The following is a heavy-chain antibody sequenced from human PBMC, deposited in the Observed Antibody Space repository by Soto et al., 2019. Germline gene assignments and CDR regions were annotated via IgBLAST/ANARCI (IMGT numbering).Heavy chain of an antibody. CDR2: INAGNGNT. V-gene: IGHV1-3*01. CDR3: ASPSYGSGNSY. J-gene: IGHJ4*02. CDR1: GYTFSNYL. Sequence: QVQLVQSGAEVKKPGASVKVSCKASGYTFSNYLLHWVRQAPGQRLEWMGWINAGNGNTKYSQRFQGRVTLTRDTPASTAYMELSSLRSEDTAVYYCASPSYGSGNSYWGQGTLVTVSS. D-gene: IGHD3-10*01.